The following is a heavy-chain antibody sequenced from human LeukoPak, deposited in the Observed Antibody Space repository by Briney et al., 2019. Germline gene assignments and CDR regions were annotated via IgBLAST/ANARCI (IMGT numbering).Heavy chain of an antibody. CDR3: ARGVRDIVVVVAATPYYYMDV. D-gene: IGHD2-15*01. J-gene: IGHJ6*03. CDR1: GYTFTSYD. CDR2: MNPNSGNT. Sequence: ASVKVSCKASGYTFTSYDINWVRQATGRGLEWMGWMNPNSGNTGYAQKFQGRVTITRNTSISTAYMELSSLRSEDTAVYYCARGVRDIVVVVAATPYYYMDVWGRGTTVTVSS. V-gene: IGHV1-8*03.